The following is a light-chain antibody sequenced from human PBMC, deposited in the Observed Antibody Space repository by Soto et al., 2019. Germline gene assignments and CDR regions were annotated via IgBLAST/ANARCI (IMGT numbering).Light chain of an antibody. V-gene: IGKV1-39*01. CDR3: QQSYNTPPWT. CDR2: AAS. CDR1: QSMRNF. Sequence: DIQLTQSPPSLSASAGDRVTITCRASQSMRNFLNWYHQSPGKAPKLLISAASSLQSGVPSRFRGSGFGTDFTLTISSLQPEDIGTYYCQQSYNTPPWTFGQGTKVEIK. J-gene: IGKJ1*01.